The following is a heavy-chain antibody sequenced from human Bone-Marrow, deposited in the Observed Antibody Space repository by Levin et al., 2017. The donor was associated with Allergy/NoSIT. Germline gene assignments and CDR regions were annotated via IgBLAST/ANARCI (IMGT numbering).Heavy chain of an antibody. V-gene: IGHV1-18*01. J-gene: IGHJ1*01. Sequence: PVASVKVSCKASGYSFSSYGINWVRQAPGQGLEWMGWIGAYNGKIEYAQKVQGRVTMTTDTSTSTAYMELRSLTSDDTAVYYCARDFGLAGSHRHFQHWGQGTLVIVSS. D-gene: IGHD2-15*01. CDR1: GYSFSSYG. CDR2: IGAYNGKI. CDR3: ARDFGLAGSHRHFQH.